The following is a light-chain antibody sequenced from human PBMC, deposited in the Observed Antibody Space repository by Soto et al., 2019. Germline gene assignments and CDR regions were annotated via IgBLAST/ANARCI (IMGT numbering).Light chain of an antibody. CDR2: GAS. CDR1: QSVSSN. J-gene: IGKJ2*01. V-gene: IGKV3-15*01. Sequence: EIVLTQSPATLSVSPGERATLSCRASQSVSSNLAWYQQKPGQAPRLLIYGASTRATGIPAKFSGSGSGTECTLTINSLQSEYFAVYYCQQYNNWPPYTFGQGTKLEI. CDR3: QQYNNWPPYT.